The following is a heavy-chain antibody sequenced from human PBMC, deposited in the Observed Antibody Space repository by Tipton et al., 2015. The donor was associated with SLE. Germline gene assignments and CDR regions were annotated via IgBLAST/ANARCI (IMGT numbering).Heavy chain of an antibody. D-gene: IGHD3-16*02. J-gene: IGHJ3*02. CDR2: INHGGST. CDR3: AQAHLWGSYRYASDI. Sequence: TLSLTCTVSGGSISTYYWSWIRQPPGKGLEWIGEINHGGSTNYNPSLKSRVTISVDTSKNQFSLKLSSVTAADTAVYYCAQAHLWGSYRYASDIWGQGTMFTVSS. CDR1: GGSISTYY. V-gene: IGHV4-59*12.